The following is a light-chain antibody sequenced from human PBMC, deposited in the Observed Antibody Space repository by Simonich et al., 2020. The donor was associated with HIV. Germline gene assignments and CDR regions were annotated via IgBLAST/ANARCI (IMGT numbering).Light chain of an antibody. CDR1: QSVSSY. CDR2: DAS. Sequence: EIVLTQSPATLSLSPGERATLSCRASQSVSSYLAWYPQKPGQAPRLLIYDASNSATGIPARFSGSGSGTDFTLTISSLEPEDFAVYYCQQYSSSVWTFGQGTKVEIK. V-gene: IGKV3-11*01. CDR3: QQYSSSVWT. J-gene: IGKJ1*01.